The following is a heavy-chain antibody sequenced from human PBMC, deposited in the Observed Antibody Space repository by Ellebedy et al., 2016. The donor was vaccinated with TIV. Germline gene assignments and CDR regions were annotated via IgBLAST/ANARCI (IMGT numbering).Heavy chain of an antibody. V-gene: IGHV1-18*04. Sequence: AASVKVSCKTTGYTFTGYYIHWVRQAPGQGLEWMGWISAYNGNTNYAQDFQGRVSMTTDTSTSTAYMELRSLTSDDTAVYYCARDPSGDTAEFDYWGQGTLVTVSS. D-gene: IGHD5-18*01. J-gene: IGHJ4*02. CDR2: ISAYNGNT. CDR3: ARDPSGDTAEFDY. CDR1: GYTFTGYY.